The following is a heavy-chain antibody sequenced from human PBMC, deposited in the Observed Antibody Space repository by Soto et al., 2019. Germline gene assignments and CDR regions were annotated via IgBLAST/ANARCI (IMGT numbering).Heavy chain of an antibody. J-gene: IGHJ6*02. D-gene: IGHD4-4*01. Sequence: SVRGCCRASGGSCSCYSISWVRQAPGHGLEWMVWIIPIFSTANYAQKFQGIVTITADESTSTAYMELSRLRSDDTAVYYCARGDLVTMGSIGMDFWGQGTTVTVSS. CDR1: GGSCSCYS. V-gene: IGHV1-69*13. CDR3: ARGDLVTMGSIGMDF. CDR2: IIPIFSTA.